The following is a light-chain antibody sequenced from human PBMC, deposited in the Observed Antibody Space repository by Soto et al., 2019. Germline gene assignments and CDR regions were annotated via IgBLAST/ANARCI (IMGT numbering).Light chain of an antibody. CDR1: QSVNSN. Sequence: EIVMTQSPTTLSLSPGERATLSCRASQSVNSNLAWYQQKAGQAPRLLIYGTSTRATGIPARFSGSGSGTDFTLTISRLEPEDFAVYYCQQYGSSGTFGQGTKVDIK. V-gene: IGKV3-15*01. CDR2: GTS. CDR3: QQYGSSGT. J-gene: IGKJ1*01.